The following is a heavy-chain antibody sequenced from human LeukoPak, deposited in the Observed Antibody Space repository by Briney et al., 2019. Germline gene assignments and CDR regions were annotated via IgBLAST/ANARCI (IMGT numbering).Heavy chain of an antibody. D-gene: IGHD6-13*01. CDR3: ARVTGYRIEDYFDY. J-gene: IGHJ4*02. CDR1: GGSISSYY. V-gene: IGHV4-59*01. CDR2: IYYSGST. Sequence: SETLSLTCTVSGGSISSYYWSWIRQPPGKGLEWIGYIYYSGSTNYNPSLKSRVTISVDTSKNQFSLKLSSVTAADTAVYYCARVTGYRIEDYFDYWGQGTLVTVSS.